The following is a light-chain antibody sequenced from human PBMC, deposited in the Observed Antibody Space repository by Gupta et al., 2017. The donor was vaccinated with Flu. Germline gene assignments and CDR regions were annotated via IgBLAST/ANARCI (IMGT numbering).Light chain of an antibody. CDR3: AAWHDSLNGWV. Sequence: QSMLTQPPSASGAPGQRVTISCSGSSSDIGNHSVNWYHQLPGTAPKLLICNTDQRPSGVPGRFSGSKSGTSATLAISGLQSEDEADYFCAAWHDSLNGWVFGGGTKLTVL. J-gene: IGLJ3*02. V-gene: IGLV1-44*01. CDR2: NTD. CDR1: SSDIGNHS.